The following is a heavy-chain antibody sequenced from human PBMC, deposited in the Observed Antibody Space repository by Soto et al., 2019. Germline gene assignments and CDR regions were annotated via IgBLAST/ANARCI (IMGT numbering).Heavy chain of an antibody. J-gene: IGHJ4*02. Sequence: PGGSLRLSCAASGFSFSTYTMSWVRRAPGKGLEWVSAISGSGGSPSYADSVQGRFTISRDNPKKTLYLQMNSLRAEDTAVYYCAKARCTTSNCYVPDYWGQGTLGTVSS. V-gene: IGHV3-23*01. CDR3: AKARCTTSNCYVPDY. D-gene: IGHD2-8*01. CDR1: GFSFSTYT. CDR2: ISGSGGSP.